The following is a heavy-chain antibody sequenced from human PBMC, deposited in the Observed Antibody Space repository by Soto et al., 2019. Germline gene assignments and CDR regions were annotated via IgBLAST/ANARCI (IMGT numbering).Heavy chain of an antibody. CDR2: IYDSGSS. Sequence: QLQLRESGSGLVRPSQTLSLTCVVSGDSISRGGYSWTWIRQPPGKALEWIGNIYDSGSSSYNPSLKSRVTKSVDTSKTQFYLRLTSVTAADTAVYFCARGSSTYYDYGMDVWGQGTTVTVSS. D-gene: IGHD6-13*01. CDR3: ARGSSTYYDYGMDV. J-gene: IGHJ6*02. CDR1: GDSISRGGYS. V-gene: IGHV4-30-2*01.